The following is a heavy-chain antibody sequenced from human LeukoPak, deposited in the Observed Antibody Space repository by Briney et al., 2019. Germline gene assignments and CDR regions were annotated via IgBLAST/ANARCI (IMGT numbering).Heavy chain of an antibody. V-gene: IGHV4-59*01. J-gene: IGHJ4*02. Sequence: SETLSLTCTVSGGSISSYYWSWIRQPPGEGLEWIGYVYYSGSTNYNPSLKSRVTISVDTSKNQFSLRLSPVTAADTAVYYCTRERRDGYKVYFDYWGQGTLVTVSS. CDR1: GGSISSYY. CDR2: VYYSGST. CDR3: TRERRDGYKVYFDY. D-gene: IGHD5-24*01.